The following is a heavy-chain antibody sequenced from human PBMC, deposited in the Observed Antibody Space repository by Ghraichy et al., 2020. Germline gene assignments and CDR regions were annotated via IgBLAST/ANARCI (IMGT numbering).Heavy chain of an antibody. CDR2: VSNSGDKT. CDR3: AKRMSYYFDY. Sequence: GSLNISCVASGFTFSSYDMTWVRQAPGKGLEYVSGVSNSGDKTYDADSLKGRFTISRDNSKNTLYLQMNSLRAEDTAVYYCAKRMSYYFDYWGQGTLVTVSS. V-gene: IGHV3-23*01. D-gene: IGHD2-15*01. CDR1: GFTFSSYD. J-gene: IGHJ4*02.